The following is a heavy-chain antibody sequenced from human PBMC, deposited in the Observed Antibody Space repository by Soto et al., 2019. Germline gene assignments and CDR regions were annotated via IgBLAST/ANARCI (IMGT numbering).Heavy chain of an antibody. CDR2: ISGSGGST. V-gene: IGHV3-23*01. Sequence: EGSLRLSCAASGFTFSSYAMSWVRQAPGKGLEWVSAISGSGGSTYYADSVKGRFTISRDNSKNTLYLQMNSLRAEDTAVYYCAKELSAVPEDYGEDFDYWGQGSRVSV. CDR3: AKELSAVPEDYGEDFDY. D-gene: IGHD4-17*01. J-gene: IGHJ4*02. CDR1: GFTFSSYA.